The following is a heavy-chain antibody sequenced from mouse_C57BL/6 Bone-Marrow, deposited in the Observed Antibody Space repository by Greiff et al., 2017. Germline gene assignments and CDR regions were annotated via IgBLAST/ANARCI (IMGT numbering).Heavy chain of an antibody. CDR1: GYTFTSYW. J-gene: IGHJ3*01. Sequence: VQLQQPGAELVKPGASVKLSCKASGYTFTSYWMHWVKQRPGQGLEWIGMIHPNSGSTNYNEKFKSKATLTVDKSSSTAYMQLSSLTSEMSAVYYCARSLYYYGSPFAYWGQGTLVTVSA. CDR2: IHPNSGST. CDR3: ARSLYYYGSPFAY. V-gene: IGHV1-64*01. D-gene: IGHD1-1*01.